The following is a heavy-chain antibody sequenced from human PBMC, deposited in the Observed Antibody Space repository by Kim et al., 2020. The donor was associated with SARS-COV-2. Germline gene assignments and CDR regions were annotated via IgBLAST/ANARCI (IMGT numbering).Heavy chain of an antibody. V-gene: IGHV3-48*03. CDR1: GFTFSSYE. CDR2: ISSSGSTI. Sequence: GGSLRLSCAASGFTFSSYEMNWVRQAPGKGLEWVSYISSSGSTIYYADSVKGRFTISRDNAKNSLYLQMNSLRAEDTAVYYCARDRSIVVVPDRYNWFDPWGQGTLVTVSS. J-gene: IGHJ5*02. CDR3: ARDRSIVVVPDRYNWFDP. D-gene: IGHD2-2*01.